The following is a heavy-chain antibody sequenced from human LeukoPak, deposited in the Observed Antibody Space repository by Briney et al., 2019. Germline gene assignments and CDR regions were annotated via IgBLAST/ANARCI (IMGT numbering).Heavy chain of an antibody. J-gene: IGHJ6*03. V-gene: IGHV3-15*01. CDR1: GFTFSNAW. Sequence: GGSLRLSCAASGFTFSNAWMSWVRQAPGKGLEWIGRIKSKTDGGTTDYAAPVKGRFTISRDDSKNTLYLQMNSLKTEDTAVYYCTTEVPFGSVTYYYYMDVWGKGTTVTVSS. CDR3: TTEVPFGSVTYYYYMDV. D-gene: IGHD3-10*01. CDR2: IKSKTDGGTT.